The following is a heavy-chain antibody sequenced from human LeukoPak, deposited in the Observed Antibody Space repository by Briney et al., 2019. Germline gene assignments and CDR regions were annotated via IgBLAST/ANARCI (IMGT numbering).Heavy chain of an antibody. D-gene: IGHD6-19*01. CDR3: ANTGYCSAWSASEY. J-gene: IGHJ4*02. Sequence: GGSLTLSCAASGSTFSSYAMSWVRQAPGKGLEWVSNIYESGRTTYYADSVKGTFSISKDNSTNSLFLQMDSLRAEDTAVYYCANTGYCSAWSASEYWGQGTLVTVSS. V-gene: IGHV3-23*01. CDR1: GSTFSSYA. CDR2: IYESGRTT.